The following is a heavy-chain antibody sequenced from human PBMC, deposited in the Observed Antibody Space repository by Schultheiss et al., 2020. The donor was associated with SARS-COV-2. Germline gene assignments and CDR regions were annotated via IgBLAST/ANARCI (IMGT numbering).Heavy chain of an antibody. V-gene: IGHV4-39*07. CDR2: IYYSGST. CDR3: ARDHWDIVVVPAAIDYFDY. J-gene: IGHJ4*02. CDR1: GGSISSGGYY. D-gene: IGHD2-2*01. Sequence: SETLSLTCTVSGGSISSGGYYWGWIRQPQGKGLEWIGSIYYSGSTYYNPSLKSRFTISVDTSKNQFSLKLSSVTAADTAVYYCARDHWDIVVVPAAIDYFDYWSQGSVVTVSS.